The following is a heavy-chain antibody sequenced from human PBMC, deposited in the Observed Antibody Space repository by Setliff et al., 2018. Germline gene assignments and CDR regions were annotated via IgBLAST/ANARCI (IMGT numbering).Heavy chain of an antibody. Sequence: ASVKVSCKASGYIFINYDINWVRQATGQGLGWMGWMNPNSGNTGYAQKFQGRVTMTRNTSISTAYMELSSLRSDDTAVYYCARSFYGCFNYWGQGTLVTV. CDR1: GYIFINYD. CDR2: MNPNSGNT. V-gene: IGHV1-8*01. CDR3: ARSFYGCFNY. J-gene: IGHJ4*02. D-gene: IGHD3-10*01.